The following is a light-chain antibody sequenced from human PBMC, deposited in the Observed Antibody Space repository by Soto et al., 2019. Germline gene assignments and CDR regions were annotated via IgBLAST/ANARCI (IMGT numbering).Light chain of an antibody. CDR2: DAS. Sequence: IVMTQTPATLSVSPGGRVTLSCRASQSVSYHVAWYQQKPGQTPRLVIYDASTRASGIPARFSGSRSGTEFGLTLSRLEPEDFAVYYCQQYGSSPGTFGQGTKVDIK. J-gene: IGKJ1*01. CDR1: QSVSYH. CDR3: QQYGSSPGT. V-gene: IGKV3-15*01.